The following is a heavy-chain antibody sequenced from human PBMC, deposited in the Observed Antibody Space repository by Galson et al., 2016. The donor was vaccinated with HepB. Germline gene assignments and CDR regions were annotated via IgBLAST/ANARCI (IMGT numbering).Heavy chain of an antibody. CDR3: ARSRSQNTYGRDSWGY. D-gene: IGHD5-18*01. J-gene: IGHJ4*02. Sequence: SETLSLTCAVYSGSFSDYYWSWIRQPPGKGLEWIGEINHSGSTHYNPSLKSRVTMSVDTSKNQFSLRVTSVTAADTAVYYCARSRSQNTYGRDSWGYWGQGTLVTVSS. V-gene: IGHV4-34*01. CDR1: SGSFSDYY. CDR2: INHSGST.